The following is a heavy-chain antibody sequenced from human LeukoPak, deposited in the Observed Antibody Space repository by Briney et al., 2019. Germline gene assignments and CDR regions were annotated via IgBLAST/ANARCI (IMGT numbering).Heavy chain of an antibody. D-gene: IGHD3-22*01. V-gene: IGHV5-51*01. CDR3: ARGFDGSGYYSEYFQH. Sequence: GESLKISCKGSGYSFTSYWIGWVRQMPGKGLEWMGIIYPGDSDTRYSPSFQGQVTISADKSISTAYLQWSSLKASDTAMYYCARGFDGSGYYSEYFQHWGQGTLVTVSS. CDR1: GYSFTSYW. CDR2: IYPGDSDT. J-gene: IGHJ1*01.